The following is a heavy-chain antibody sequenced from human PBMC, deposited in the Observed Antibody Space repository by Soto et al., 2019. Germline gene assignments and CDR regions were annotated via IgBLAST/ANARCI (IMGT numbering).Heavy chain of an antibody. CDR3: ARDNPYDFLIGSVTSTEFDI. J-gene: IGHJ3*02. D-gene: IGHD3-3*01. V-gene: IGHV4-31*03. Sequence: SETLSLTCTVSGGSISSGGYYWSWIRQHPGKGLEWIGYIYYSGSTYYNPSLKSRVTISVDTSKNQFSLKLSSVTAADTAVYYCARDNPYDFLIGSVTSTEFDILGQEKMLTISS. CDR1: GGSISSGGYY. CDR2: IYYSGST.